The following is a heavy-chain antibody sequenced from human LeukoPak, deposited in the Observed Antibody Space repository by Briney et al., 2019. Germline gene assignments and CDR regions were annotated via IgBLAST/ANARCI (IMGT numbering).Heavy chain of an antibody. CDR1: GGTFSSYA. CDR2: IIPIFGTA. J-gene: IGHJ5*02. D-gene: IGHD4-17*01. Sequence: GASVKVSCKPSGGTFSSYAISWVRQAPGQGLEWMGRIIPIFGTANYAQKFQGRVTITTDESTSTAYMELSSLRSEDTAVYYCARDRGTTVTTGKGGWFDPWGQGTLVTVSS. CDR3: ARDRGTTVTTGKGGWFDP. V-gene: IGHV1-69*05.